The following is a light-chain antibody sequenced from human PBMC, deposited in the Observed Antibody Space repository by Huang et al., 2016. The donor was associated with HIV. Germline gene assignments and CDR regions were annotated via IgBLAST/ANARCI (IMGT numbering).Light chain of an antibody. CDR1: QSVSND. Sequence: EIVLTQSPATLSLSPGERATLSCRASQSVSNDLAWYQQKPGQAPRLLIYDASNRATGIPARFSGSGSGTDFTLTISSLEPEDFAVYYCQQRSNWPPTFGGGTKVEIK. V-gene: IGKV3-11*01. CDR2: DAS. CDR3: QQRSNWPPT. J-gene: IGKJ4*01.